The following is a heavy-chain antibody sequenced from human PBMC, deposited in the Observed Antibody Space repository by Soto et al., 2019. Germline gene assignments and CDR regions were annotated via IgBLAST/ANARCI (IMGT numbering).Heavy chain of an antibody. CDR2: IKSKTDGGTT. D-gene: IGHD4-4*01. CDR3: TTTTVTTGGNYYYGMDV. V-gene: IGHV3-15*01. Sequence: GGSLRLSCAASGFTFSNAWMSWVRQAPGKGLEWVGRIKSKTDGGTTDYAAPVKGRFTISRDDSKNTLYLQMNSPKTEDTAVYYCTTTTVTTGGNYYYGMDVWGQGTTVTVSS. CDR1: GFTFSNAW. J-gene: IGHJ6*02.